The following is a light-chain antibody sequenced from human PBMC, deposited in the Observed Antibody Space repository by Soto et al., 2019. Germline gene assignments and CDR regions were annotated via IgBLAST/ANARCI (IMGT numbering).Light chain of an antibody. CDR3: SSYTSSSTLVV. V-gene: IGLV2-14*01. CDR1: SSDVAGYNY. CDR2: DVS. J-gene: IGLJ2*01. Sequence: QSALTQPASVSGSPGQSITMSCTGTSSDVAGYNYVSWYQQHPGKAPKLMIYDVSNRPSGVSNRISGSKSGNTASLTISGLQAEDEADYYCSSYTSSSTLVVFGGGTTLTVL.